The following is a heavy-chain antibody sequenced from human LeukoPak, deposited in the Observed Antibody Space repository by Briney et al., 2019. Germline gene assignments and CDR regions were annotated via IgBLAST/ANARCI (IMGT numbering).Heavy chain of an antibody. Sequence: PGGSLRLSCAASGFTVSSKYMSWVRQAPGKGLEWVSLLYSDGTTRYADSVRGRFTISRDNSKNTLYLLMNSLRAEDTAVYYCATSGWWGYFDYWGQGTLVTVSS. CDR1: GFTVSSKY. CDR2: LYSDGTT. J-gene: IGHJ4*02. V-gene: IGHV3-66*01. CDR3: ATSGWWGYFDY. D-gene: IGHD6-19*01.